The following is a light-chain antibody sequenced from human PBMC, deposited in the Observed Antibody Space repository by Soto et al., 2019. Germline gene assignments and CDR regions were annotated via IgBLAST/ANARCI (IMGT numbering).Light chain of an antibody. V-gene: IGKV3D-15*01. CDR3: QHHNTWLWT. CDR2: GAS. J-gene: IGKJ1*01. Sequence: EIVMTQSPATLSVSPGERATLSCRASQSVSSNLAWYQQKPGQAPRLLIYGASVRATGTAARFSGSGSGTEFTLTINSLQSDDFAVYYCQHHNTWLWTFGQGTKVDIK. CDR1: QSVSSN.